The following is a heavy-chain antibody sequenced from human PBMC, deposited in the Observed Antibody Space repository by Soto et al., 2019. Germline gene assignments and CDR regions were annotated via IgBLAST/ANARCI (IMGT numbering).Heavy chain of an antibody. D-gene: IGHD3-22*01. J-gene: IGHJ5*02. CDR3: ASSNHDRWLFEAGNWFDP. V-gene: IGHV4-31*03. CDR1: GGSISSGGYY. Sequence: SETLSLTCTVSGGSISSGGYYWSWIRQHPGKGLEWIGYIYYSGSTYYNPSLKSRVTISVDTSKNQFSLKLSSVTAADTAVYYCASSNHDRWLFEAGNWFDPWGQGTLVTSPQ. CDR2: IYYSGST.